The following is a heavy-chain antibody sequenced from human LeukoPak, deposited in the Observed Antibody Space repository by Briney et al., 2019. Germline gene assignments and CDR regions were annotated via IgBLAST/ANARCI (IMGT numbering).Heavy chain of an antibody. D-gene: IGHD6-19*01. Sequence: PGGSLRLSCAASGFNFMNFPMNWVRQAPGKGPEWVSRITGRGDTTYYADSVKGRFTISRDNSKNTLSLEMNSLRADDTAIYFCVKDGGTFRNSHSSGFYPSPDFYFGMDVWGQGTTVTVSS. CDR2: ITGRGDTT. CDR1: GFNFMNFP. V-gene: IGHV3-23*01. CDR3: VKDGGTFRNSHSSGFYPSPDFYFGMDV. J-gene: IGHJ6*02.